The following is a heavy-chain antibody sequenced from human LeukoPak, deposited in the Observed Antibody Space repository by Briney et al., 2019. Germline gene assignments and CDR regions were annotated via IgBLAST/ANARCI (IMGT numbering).Heavy chain of an antibody. D-gene: IGHD6-6*01. Sequence: GGSLRLSCAASGFTFSNYWMTWVRQTPGKGLERVANINQDGSVKYYVDSVKGRFTISRDNAKNSLFLQMNSLRAEDTAVYYCARIGYSSSSLDYWGQGTLVTVSS. V-gene: IGHV3-7*01. CDR1: GFTFSNYW. CDR3: ARIGYSSSSLDY. CDR2: INQDGSVK. J-gene: IGHJ4*02.